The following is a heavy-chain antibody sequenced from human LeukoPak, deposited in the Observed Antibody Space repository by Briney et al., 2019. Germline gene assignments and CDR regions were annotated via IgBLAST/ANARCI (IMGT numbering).Heavy chain of an antibody. V-gene: IGHV4-59*01. CDR1: GGSISSYY. Sequence: SETLSLTCTVSGGSISSYYWSWIRQPPGKGLEWIGYIYYCGSTNYNPSLKSRVTISVDTSKNQFSLKLSSVTAADTAVYYCARSTGSYFYFDYWGQGTLVTVSS. D-gene: IGHD1-26*01. CDR3: ARSTGSYFYFDY. CDR2: IYYCGST. J-gene: IGHJ4*02.